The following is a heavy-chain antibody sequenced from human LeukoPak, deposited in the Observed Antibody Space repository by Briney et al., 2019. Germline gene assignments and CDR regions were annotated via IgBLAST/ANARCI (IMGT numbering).Heavy chain of an antibody. V-gene: IGHV3-23*01. CDR2: IFGSGGST. CDR1: GFTFSSYA. J-gene: IGHJ4*02. D-gene: IGHD4/OR15-4a*01. Sequence: GGSLRLSCAASGFTFSSYAMYWVRQAPGKGLEWVSGIFGSGGSTHYADSVKGRFTISRDNSKNTLYLQMNSLRAEDTAVYYCAKFRGAAPFDYWGQGTLVTVSS. CDR3: AKFRGAAPFDY.